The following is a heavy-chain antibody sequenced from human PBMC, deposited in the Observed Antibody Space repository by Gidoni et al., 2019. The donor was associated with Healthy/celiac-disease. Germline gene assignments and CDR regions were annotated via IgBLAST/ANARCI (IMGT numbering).Heavy chain of an antibody. Sequence: QVQLQESGPGLVKPSETLSLTCTVSGYSISSGYYWGWIRQPPGKGLEWIGSIYHSGSTYYNPSLKSRVTISVDTSKNQFSLKLSSVTAADTAVYYCATLTPALAARLPILYYYYYGMDVWGQGTTVTVSS. CDR2: IYHSGST. J-gene: IGHJ6*02. CDR3: ATLTPALAARLPILYYYYYGMDV. D-gene: IGHD6-6*01. V-gene: IGHV4-38-2*02. CDR1: GYSISSGYY.